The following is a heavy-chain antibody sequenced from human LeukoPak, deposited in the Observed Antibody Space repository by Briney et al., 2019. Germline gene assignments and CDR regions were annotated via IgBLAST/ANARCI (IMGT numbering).Heavy chain of an antibody. V-gene: IGHV4-59*01. J-gene: IGHJ4*02. Sequence: SETLSLTCIVSGGSISGYYWSWIRQPPGRGLEWIGYISDTGTSIYNPSLKNRLSMLVDTSKNHFYLNLTSVTAADTAIYYCARTRTYLDYWGQGALVTVSS. CDR3: ARTRTYLDY. CDR2: ISDTGTS. CDR1: GGSISGYY. D-gene: IGHD1-7*01.